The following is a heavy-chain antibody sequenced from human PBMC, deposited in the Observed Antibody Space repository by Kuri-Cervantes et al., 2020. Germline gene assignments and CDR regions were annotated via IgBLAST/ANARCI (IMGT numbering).Heavy chain of an antibody. D-gene: IGHD6-19*01. V-gene: IGHV2-5*02. CDR2: IYWGDDK. J-gene: IGHJ4*02. Sequence: SGPTLVKPTQTLTLTCTFSGFSLSTSGVGVGWIRQPPGKALEWLALIYWGDDKRYSPSLKSRLTITKDTSKNQVVLTMTYMDPVDTATYYCAHRRGLDDFDYWGQGTLVTVSS. CDR3: AHRRGLDDFDY. CDR1: GFSLSTSGVG.